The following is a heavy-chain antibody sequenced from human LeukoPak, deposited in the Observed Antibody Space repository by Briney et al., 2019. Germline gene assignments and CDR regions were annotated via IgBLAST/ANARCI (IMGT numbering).Heavy chain of an antibody. D-gene: IGHD1-26*01. J-gene: IGHJ4*02. CDR1: GFTFSSYA. V-gene: IGHV3-21*01. CDR2: ISSGGSYM. CDR3: ATGTVAVPWD. Sequence: PGGSLRLSCAASGFTFSSYAMHWVRQAPGKGLEWVSSISSGGSYMYYVDSVKGRFTISRDNSKNSLYLYMNSLRAEDTAVYYCATGTVAVPWDWGQGTLVTVSS.